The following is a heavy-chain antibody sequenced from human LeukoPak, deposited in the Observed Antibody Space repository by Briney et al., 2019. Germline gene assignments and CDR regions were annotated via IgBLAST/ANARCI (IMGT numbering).Heavy chain of an antibody. CDR3: ARRAAAANDAFDI. Sequence: EASVKVSCKASGYTFTSYYIHWVRQAPGQGLEWVGAVHPGGGSTSYAQKFQGRVTITADKSTSTAYMELSSLRSEDTAVYYCARRAAAANDAFDIWGKGTTVTVSS. CDR2: VHPGGGST. CDR1: GYTFTSYY. D-gene: IGHD6-13*01. J-gene: IGHJ3*02. V-gene: IGHV1-46*01.